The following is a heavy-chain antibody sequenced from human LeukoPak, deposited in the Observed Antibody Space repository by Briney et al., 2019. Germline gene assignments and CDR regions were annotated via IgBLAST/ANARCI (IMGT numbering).Heavy chain of an antibody. Sequence: GGSLRLSCAASGFTFSGSAMHWVRQASGKGLEWGGRIRSKANSYATAYAASVKGRFTISRDDSKNTAYLQINSLKTEDTAVYYCTSQYPEYYYGSGSYPLDYWGQGTLVTVSS. V-gene: IGHV3-73*01. CDR1: GFTFSGSA. CDR3: TSQYPEYYYGSGSYPLDY. D-gene: IGHD3-10*01. CDR2: IRSKANSYAT. J-gene: IGHJ4*02.